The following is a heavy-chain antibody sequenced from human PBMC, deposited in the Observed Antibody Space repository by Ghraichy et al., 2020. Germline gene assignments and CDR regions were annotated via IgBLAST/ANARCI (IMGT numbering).Heavy chain of an antibody. CDR3: ASRVSSWVDY. CDR1: GGSISSSSYY. J-gene: IGHJ4*02. CDR2: IYYSGST. V-gene: IGHV4-39*01. D-gene: IGHD6-13*01. Sequence: SETLSLTCTVSGGSISSSSYYWGWIRQPPGKGLEWIGSIYYSGSTYYNPSLKSRVTISVDTSKNQFSLKLSSVTAADTAVYYCASRVSSWVDYWGQGTLVTVSS.